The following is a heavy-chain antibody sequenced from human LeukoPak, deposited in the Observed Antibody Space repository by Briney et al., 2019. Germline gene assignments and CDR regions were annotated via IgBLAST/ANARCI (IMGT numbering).Heavy chain of an antibody. CDR2: IYYSGST. V-gene: IGHV4-59*01. CDR1: GDSMSGYY. Sequence: SSETLSLTCTVSGDSMSGYYWSWIRQPPGKGLEWIGYIYYSGSTNYSPSLKSRVTISVDTSKNQFSLKLSSVTAADTAVYYCARVTGYMVEDYFDYWGQGTLVTVSS. CDR3: ARVTGYMVEDYFDY. D-gene: IGHD5-12*01. J-gene: IGHJ4*02.